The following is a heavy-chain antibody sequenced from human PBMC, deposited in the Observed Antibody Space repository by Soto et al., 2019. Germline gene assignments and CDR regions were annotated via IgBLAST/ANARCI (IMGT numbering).Heavy chain of an antibody. Sequence: QVQLVESGGGVVQPGRSLRLSCAASGLTFSSYAMNWVRQAPGKGLEWVAVISYDGSNKFYADSVRGRFTISRDDSKNTLYVQMNSLRAEDTAVYYCARDGYYHYGMDVWGQGTTVTVSS. CDR3: ARDGYYHYGMDV. J-gene: IGHJ6*02. V-gene: IGHV3-30-3*01. D-gene: IGHD3-22*01. CDR1: GLTFSSYA. CDR2: ISYDGSNK.